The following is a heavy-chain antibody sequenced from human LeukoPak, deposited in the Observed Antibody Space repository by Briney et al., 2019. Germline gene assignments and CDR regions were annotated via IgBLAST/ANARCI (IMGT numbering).Heavy chain of an antibody. J-gene: IGHJ5*02. CDR2: INPNSGGT. V-gene: IGHV1-2*02. D-gene: IGHD3-16*01. CDR1: GYTFTGYY. Sequence: ASVKVSCKASGYTFTGYYMHWVRQAPGQGLEWMGWINPNSGGTNYAQKFRGRVTMTRDTSISTAYMELSRLRSDDTAVYYCAREGDYRGDWFDPWGQGTLVTVSS. CDR3: AREGDYRGDWFDP.